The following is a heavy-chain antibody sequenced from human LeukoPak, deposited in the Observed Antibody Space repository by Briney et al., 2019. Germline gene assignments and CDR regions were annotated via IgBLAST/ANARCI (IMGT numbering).Heavy chain of an antibody. CDR3: AKTVPAAIRPPQFDY. D-gene: IGHD2-2*02. CDR2: IRYDGSNK. CDR1: GFTFSSYG. Sequence: GGSLRLSCAASGFTFSSYGMHWVRQAPGKGLEWVAFIRYDGSNKYYADSVKGRFTISRDNSKNTLYLQMNSLRAEDTAVYYCAKTVPAAIRPPQFDYWGQGTLVTVSS. J-gene: IGHJ4*02. V-gene: IGHV3-30*02.